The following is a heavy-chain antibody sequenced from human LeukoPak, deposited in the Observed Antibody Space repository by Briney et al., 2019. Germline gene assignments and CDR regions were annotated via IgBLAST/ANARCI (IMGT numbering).Heavy chain of an antibody. CDR2: IYYSGTT. J-gene: IGHJ4*02. V-gene: IGHV4-59*01. CDR3: ARSKVGARVTFEY. CDR1: GCSISSYY. Sequence: SETLSLTCTVSGCSISSYYWSWIRQPPGQGLEWIGYIYYSGTTNYNPSLKSRVTISVDTSKNQFSLKLSSVTAADTAVYYCARSKVGARVTFEYWGEGTLVTVSS. D-gene: IGHD1-26*01.